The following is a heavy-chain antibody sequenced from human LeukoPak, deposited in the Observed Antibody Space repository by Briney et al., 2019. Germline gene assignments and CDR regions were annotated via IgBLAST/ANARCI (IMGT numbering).Heavy chain of an antibody. CDR1: GGTFSSYA. J-gene: IGHJ5*02. V-gene: IGHV1-69*13. Sequence: GASVKVSCKGSGGTFSSYAISWVRQPPAQGHEWMGWIIPIYSTGNYDKKFQDRVTINADDSTSTAYMELSSLRSEHTAVYYCARVSADFDFWSGYYKRGRGFDPWGQGTLVSVSS. D-gene: IGHD3-3*01. CDR3: ARVSADFDFWSGYYKRGRGFDP. CDR2: IIPIYSTG.